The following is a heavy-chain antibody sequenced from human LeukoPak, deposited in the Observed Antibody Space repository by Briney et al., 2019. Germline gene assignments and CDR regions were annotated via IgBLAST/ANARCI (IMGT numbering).Heavy chain of an antibody. V-gene: IGHV3-30*18. Sequence: GGSLRLSCAASGFTFSSYGMHWVRQAPGKGLEWVAVISYDGSNKYYADSVKGRFTISRDNSKNTLYLQMNSLRAEDTAVYYCAKKSSGYAEYFQHWGQGTLVTVSS. CDR3: AKKSSGYAEYFQH. CDR1: GFTFSSYG. CDR2: ISYDGSNK. J-gene: IGHJ1*01. D-gene: IGHD3-22*01.